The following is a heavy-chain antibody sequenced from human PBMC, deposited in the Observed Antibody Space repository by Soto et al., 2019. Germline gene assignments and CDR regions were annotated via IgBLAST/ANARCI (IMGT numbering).Heavy chain of an antibody. V-gene: IGHV4-59*01. J-gene: IGHJ5*02. D-gene: IGHD2-15*01. CDR2: IYYSGST. CDR1: GGSISSYY. Sequence: NPSETLSLTCTVSGGSISSYYWSWIRQPPGKGLEWIGYIYYSGSTNYNPSLKSRVTISVDTSKNQFSLKLSSVTAADTAVYYCVRDVGYCSGGSCGNWFDPWGQGTLVTVSS. CDR3: VRDVGYCSGGSCGNWFDP.